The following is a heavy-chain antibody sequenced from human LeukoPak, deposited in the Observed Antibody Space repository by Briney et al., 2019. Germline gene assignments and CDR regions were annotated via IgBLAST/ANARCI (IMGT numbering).Heavy chain of an antibody. J-gene: IGHJ3*02. CDR2: IYYSGST. CDR3: AKSNGYGLVDI. D-gene: IGHD3-10*01. CDR1: GYSISSSNW. Sequence: PSDTLSLTCAVSGYSISSSNWWGWIRQPPGKGLEWIGYIYYSGSTNYNPSLKSRVTMSVDTSKNQFSLKLSSVTAADTAVYYCAKSNGYGLVDIWGQGTMVTVSS. V-gene: IGHV4-28*01.